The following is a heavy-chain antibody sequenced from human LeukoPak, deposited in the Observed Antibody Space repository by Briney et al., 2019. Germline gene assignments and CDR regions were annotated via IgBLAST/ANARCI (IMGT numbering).Heavy chain of an antibody. J-gene: IGHJ6*02. D-gene: IGHD4-17*01. CDR3: ARHLAGGDYAWPPYGMDV. V-gene: IGHV3-30-3*01. CDR1: GFTFSSYA. CDR2: ISYDGSNK. Sequence: GGSLRLSCAASGFTFSSYAMHWVRQAPGKGLEWVAVISYDGSNKYYADSVKGRFTISRDNSKNTLYLQMNSLRAEDTAVYYCARHLAGGDYAWPPYGMDVWGQGTTVTVSS.